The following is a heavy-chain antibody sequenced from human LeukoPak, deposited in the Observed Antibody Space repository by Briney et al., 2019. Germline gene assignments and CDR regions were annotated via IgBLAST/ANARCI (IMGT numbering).Heavy chain of an antibody. CDR3: ARGAPDIYYYSYMDV. CDR1: GGTFSNYT. J-gene: IGHJ6*03. V-gene: IGHV1-69*13. Sequence: SVKVSCKASGGTFSNYTISWVRQAPGQGLEWMGEIIPIFGTANYAQKFQGRVTITADESTSTAYMDLSSLRSEDTAVYYCARGAPDIYYYSYMDVWGKGTTVTISS. CDR2: IIPIFGTA.